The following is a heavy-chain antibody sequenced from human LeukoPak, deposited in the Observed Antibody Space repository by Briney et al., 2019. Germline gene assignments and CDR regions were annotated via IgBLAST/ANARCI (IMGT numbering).Heavy chain of an antibody. D-gene: IGHD4-17*01. J-gene: IGHJ6*03. CDR2: ISDSGSA. CDR3: ARGRTGENTYVGGYYYMDV. V-gene: IGHV4-34*01. CDR1: GGSFSGYS. Sequence: PSETLSLTCAVFGGSFSGYSWTWIRQPPGKGLEWIGKISDSGSANYNPSLKSRVTISVHASGNKFSLELSSATAADTAVYYCARGRTGENTYVGGYYYMDVWGKGTTAIVSS.